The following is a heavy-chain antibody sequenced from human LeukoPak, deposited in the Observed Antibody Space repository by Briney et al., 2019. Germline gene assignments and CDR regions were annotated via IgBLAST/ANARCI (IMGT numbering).Heavy chain of an antibody. Sequence: GGSLRLSCATSGFTFSNAWMNWVRQAPGKGLEWVSGISGSGDNTYYADSVKGRFTISRDNSKNTLYVQVNSLGTEDTAAYYCAKGSYYDSSGSFYFDYWGQGTLVTVSS. V-gene: IGHV3-23*01. J-gene: IGHJ4*02. CDR2: ISGSGDNT. D-gene: IGHD3-22*01. CDR3: AKGSYYDSSGSFYFDY. CDR1: GFTFSNAW.